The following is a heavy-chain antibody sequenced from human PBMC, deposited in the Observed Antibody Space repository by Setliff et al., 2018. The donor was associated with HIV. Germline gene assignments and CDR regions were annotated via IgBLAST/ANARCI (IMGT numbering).Heavy chain of an antibody. CDR1: GGSMSSSSYY. J-gene: IGHJ4*02. Sequence: NPSETLSLTCTVSGGSMSSSSYYWGWIRQTPDKGLEWIGIIYYSGATYYNPSLTSRVTISVDTSRNQFSLKLRSVTAADTAAYYCARLGYVSGGFYKTPGPYYFDYWGQGALVHRLL. CDR2: IYYSGAT. CDR3: ARLGYVSGGFYKTPGPYYFDY. V-gene: IGHV4-39*01. D-gene: IGHD3-10*01.